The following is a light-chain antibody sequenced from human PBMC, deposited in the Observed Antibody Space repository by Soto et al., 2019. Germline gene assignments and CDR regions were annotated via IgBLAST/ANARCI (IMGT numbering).Light chain of an antibody. V-gene: IGKV3-15*01. J-gene: IGKJ1*01. CDR2: GAS. CDR3: QQYKDWHKT. Sequence: ETVMTQSPATLAVPPGEGAVLSCSASHSVSTYVAWYQLRPGQAPRLLIYGASTRASGIPTRFSGSGSGTEFTLTIGSLQSEDSAVYYCQQYKDWHKTFGQGTKV. CDR1: HSVSTY.